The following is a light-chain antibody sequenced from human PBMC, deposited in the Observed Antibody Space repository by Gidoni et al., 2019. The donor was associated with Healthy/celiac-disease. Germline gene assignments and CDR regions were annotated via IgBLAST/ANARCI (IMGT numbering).Light chain of an antibody. J-gene: IGKJ2*01. CDR1: QSVSSSY. CDR3: QQYGSSPYT. CDR2: GAS. Sequence: EIVLTQSPGTLSLSPGARATLYCRSSQSVSSSYLAWYQQKPCQAPRLLIYGASSRATGIPDRFSGSGSGTDFTLTISRLEPEDFAVYYCQQYGSSPYTFGQGTKLEIK. V-gene: IGKV3-20*01.